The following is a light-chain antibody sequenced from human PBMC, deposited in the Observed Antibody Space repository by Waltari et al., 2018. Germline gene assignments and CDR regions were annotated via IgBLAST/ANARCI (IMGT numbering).Light chain of an antibody. J-gene: IGKJ2*01. CDR2: WAS. CDR1: QSVFYSSYNKND. V-gene: IGKV4-1*01. Sequence: DIVMTQSPDSLSVSLGERDTINCKSSQSVFYSSYNKNDLAWYQQKPGQPPKLLIYWASTRESGVPDRFSGSGSGTDFTLTISSLQAEDVAVYYCHQYYSIPYTFGQGTKLEVK. CDR3: HQYYSIPYT.